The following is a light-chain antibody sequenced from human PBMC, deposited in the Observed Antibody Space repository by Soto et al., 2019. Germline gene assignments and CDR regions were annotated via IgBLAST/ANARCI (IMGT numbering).Light chain of an antibody. V-gene: IGKV3-15*01. CDR3: QQYNHWLTWT. Sequence: IVMTQSPATLSVSPGERATLSCRAGQSIDNRLAWYQQRPGQAPRLLIYAASTRATGIPARFSGSGSGTEFTLTISGLQSEDFGVYYCQQYNHWLTWTFGQGTKVDIK. J-gene: IGKJ1*01. CDR2: AAS. CDR1: QSIDNR.